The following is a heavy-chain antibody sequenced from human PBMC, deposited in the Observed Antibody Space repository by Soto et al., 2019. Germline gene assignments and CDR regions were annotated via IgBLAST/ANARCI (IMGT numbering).Heavy chain of an antibody. CDR1: GFTVTSNY. CDR2: TFSGGTT. CDR3: ARKPPGAIQGWGYGIDV. D-gene: IGHD2-2*01. V-gene: IGHV3-53*02. J-gene: IGHJ6*02. Sequence: EVQLVETGGGLIQPGGSLRLSCAASGFTVTSNYMIWVRQPPGKGLEWVSTTFSGGTTNYADSVKGRFTISRDNSKNTLYLQMNNLRVEDTAVYYCARKPPGAIQGWGYGIDVWGQGTTVSVSS.